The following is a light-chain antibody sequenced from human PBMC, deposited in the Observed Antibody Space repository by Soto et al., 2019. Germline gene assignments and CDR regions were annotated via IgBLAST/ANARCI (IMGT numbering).Light chain of an antibody. CDR1: HSISSW. CDR3: QQLNSYPLT. J-gene: IGKJ4*01. V-gene: IGKV1-5*01. Sequence: DIQMTHSPSTLSASVGDIVTITCRASHSISSWLAWYQQKPGKAPNLLIYAASTLESGVPSRFSGSGSGTDFTLTISSLQPEDFATYHCQQLNSYPLTFGGGTKVDIK. CDR2: AAS.